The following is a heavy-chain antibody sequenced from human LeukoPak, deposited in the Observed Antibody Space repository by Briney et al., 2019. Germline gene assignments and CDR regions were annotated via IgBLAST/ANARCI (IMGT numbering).Heavy chain of an antibody. D-gene: IGHD6-6*01. CDR3: AREVYGGCFDY. CDR2: IKGDGSEK. CDR1: GFNLSRYW. V-gene: IGHV3-7*01. Sequence: GGSLRLSCAASGFNLSRYWMRWVRHTPGKGLESVASIKGDGSEKYYVGSVKGRFTISRDNAESSLFLQMNSLRADDTAVYYCAREVYGGCFDYWGQGTPVTVSS. J-gene: IGHJ4*02.